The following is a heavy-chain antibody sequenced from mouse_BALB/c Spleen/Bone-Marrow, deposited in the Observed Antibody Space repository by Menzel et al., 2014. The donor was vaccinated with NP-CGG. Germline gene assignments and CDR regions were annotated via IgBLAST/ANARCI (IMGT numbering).Heavy chain of an antibody. CDR2: INPSTGYT. CDR1: GYTFTSYW. J-gene: IGHJ3*01. D-gene: IGHD1-1*01. CDR3: ARGYYGSSLVY. V-gene: IGHV1-7*01. Sequence: VQLQQSGAELAKPGASVKMSCKASGYTFTSYWMHWVKQRPGQGLEWIGYINPSTGYTEYNQKFKDKVTLTADKSSSTAYMQLSSLTSEDSAVYYCARGYYGSSLVYWGQGTLVTVSA.